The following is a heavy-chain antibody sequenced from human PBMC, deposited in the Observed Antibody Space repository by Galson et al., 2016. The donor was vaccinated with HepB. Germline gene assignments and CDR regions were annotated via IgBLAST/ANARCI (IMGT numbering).Heavy chain of an antibody. D-gene: IGHD1-7*01. CDR3: TRGNLGTYATMAFDY. J-gene: IGHJ4*02. V-gene: IGHV4-4*02. Sequence: SETLSLTCDVPGGSISSNYWWGWVRQSPEKGFEWIGEIYETGTANYNPPFTRRATISVDKSKNQISLSLDSVTAADTATYYCTRGNLGTYATMAFDYWGQGSLVTVSS. CDR2: IYETGTA. CDR1: GGSISSNYW.